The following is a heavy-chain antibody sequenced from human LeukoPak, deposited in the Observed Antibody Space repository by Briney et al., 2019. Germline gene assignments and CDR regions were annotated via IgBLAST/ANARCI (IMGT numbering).Heavy chain of an antibody. CDR3: ARGLGGIAAAGSYGMDV. CDR2: INHSGST. CDR1: GGSFSGYY. Sequence: SETLSLTCAVYGGSFSGYYWSWIRQPPGKGLEWIGEINHSGSTNYSPSLKSRVTISVDTSKNQFSLKLSSVTAADTAVYYCARGLGGIAAAGSYGMDVWGQGTTVTVSS. J-gene: IGHJ6*02. V-gene: IGHV4-34*01. D-gene: IGHD6-13*01.